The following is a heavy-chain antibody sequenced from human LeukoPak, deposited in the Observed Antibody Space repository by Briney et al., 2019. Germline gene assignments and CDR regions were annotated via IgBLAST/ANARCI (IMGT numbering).Heavy chain of an antibody. Sequence: GGSLRLSCGASGFTFSSYAMSWVRQAPGKGLEWVSVISGSGGDRHYADSVKGRFTISRDNSKNTLYLQMRVDDTAVYYCTKDIAAAVPYYFDYWDQGTLVTVSS. CDR3: TKDIAAAVPYYFDY. CDR2: ISGSGGDR. J-gene: IGHJ4*02. CDR1: GFTFSSYA. D-gene: IGHD6-13*01. V-gene: IGHV3-23*01.